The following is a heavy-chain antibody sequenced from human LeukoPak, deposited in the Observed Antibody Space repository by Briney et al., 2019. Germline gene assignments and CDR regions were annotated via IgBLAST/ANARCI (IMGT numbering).Heavy chain of an antibody. J-gene: IGHJ3*02. CDR1: GFTLSNYW. Sequence: PGGSLRLSCAASGFTLSNYWMSWVRQAPGKGLVWVSRINSDGSSTSYADSVKGRFTISRDNAKNTLYLQMNSLRAEDTAVYYCAREANGSGWYLDAFDIWGQGTMVTVSS. CDR2: INSDGSST. D-gene: IGHD6-19*01. V-gene: IGHV3-74*01. CDR3: AREANGSGWYLDAFDI.